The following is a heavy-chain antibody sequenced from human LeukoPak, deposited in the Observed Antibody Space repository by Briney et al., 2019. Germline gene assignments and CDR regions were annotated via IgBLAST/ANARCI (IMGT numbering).Heavy chain of an antibody. Sequence: PSETLSLTCAVYGGSFSGCYWSWIRQPPGKGLEWIGEINHSGSTNYNPSLKSRVTISVDTSKNQFSLKLSSVTAADTAVYYCARDYYDSSGYYPNWFDPWGQGTLVTVSS. J-gene: IGHJ5*02. CDR1: GGSFSGCY. D-gene: IGHD3-22*01. CDR3: ARDYYDSSGYYPNWFDP. V-gene: IGHV4-34*01. CDR2: INHSGST.